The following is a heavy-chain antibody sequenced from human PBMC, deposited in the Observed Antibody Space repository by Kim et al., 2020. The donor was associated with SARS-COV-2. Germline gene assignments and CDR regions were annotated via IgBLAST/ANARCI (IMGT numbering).Heavy chain of an antibody. J-gene: IGHJ4*02. Sequence: RFTISRDNAKNSLYLQMNSLRAEDTAVYYCAREPGGYSSSSFDPDYYFDYWGQGTLVTVSS. D-gene: IGHD6-6*01. V-gene: IGHV3-11*05. CDR3: AREPGGYSSSSFDPDYYFDY.